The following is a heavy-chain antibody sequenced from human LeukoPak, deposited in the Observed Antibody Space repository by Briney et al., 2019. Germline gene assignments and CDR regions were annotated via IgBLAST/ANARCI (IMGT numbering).Heavy chain of an antibody. CDR1: GGSMTRYY. CDR2: INHSGST. V-gene: IGHV4-34*01. J-gene: IGHJ4*02. Sequence: SETLSLTCTFSGGSMTRYYWSWIRQPPGKGLEWIGEINHSGSTNYNPSLKSRVTISVDTSKNQFSLKLSSVTAADTAVYYCARTGRDGYNPVHDYWGQGTLVTVSS. CDR3: ARTGRDGYNPVHDY. D-gene: IGHD5-24*01.